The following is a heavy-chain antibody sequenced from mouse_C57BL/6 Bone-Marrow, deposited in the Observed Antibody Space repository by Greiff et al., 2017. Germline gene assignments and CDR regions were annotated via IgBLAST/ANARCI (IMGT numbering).Heavy chain of an antibody. CDR1: GYTFTSYW. CDR3: AMKGPTVVAYFDD. V-gene: IGHV1-74*01. Sequence: QVQLKQPGAELVKPGASVKVSCKASGYTFTSYWMHWVKQRPGQGLEWIGRIHPSDSDTNYNQKFKGKATLTVDKSSSTAYMRLSSLTSEDSAVYYCAMKGPTVVAYFDDWGQGTTLTVSS. CDR2: IHPSDSDT. D-gene: IGHD1-1*01. J-gene: IGHJ2*01.